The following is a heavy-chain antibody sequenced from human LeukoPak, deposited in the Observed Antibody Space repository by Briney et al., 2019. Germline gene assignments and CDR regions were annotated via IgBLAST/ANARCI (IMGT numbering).Heavy chain of an antibody. D-gene: IGHD1-7*01. Sequence: PGGSLRLSCAASGFSFRSYLMSWVRQAPGKGLEWVANINKDGSEKYYVDSVKGRFTISRDNAKNSLYLQMDSLRAEDTAVYYCAREELWGRGTLVTVSS. CDR1: GFSFRSYL. J-gene: IGHJ4*02. CDR3: AREEL. V-gene: IGHV3-7*01. CDR2: INKDGSEK.